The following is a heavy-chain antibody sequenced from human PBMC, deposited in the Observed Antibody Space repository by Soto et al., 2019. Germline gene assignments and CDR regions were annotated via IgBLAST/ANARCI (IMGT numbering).Heavy chain of an antibody. J-gene: IGHJ5*02. CDR3: ARTLLAVSLRFDP. CDR2: IYYSGST. Sequence: SETLSLTCTVSGGSVSSGRYYWSWIRQPPGKGLEWIGYIYYSGSTNYNPSLKSRVTISVDTSKNQFSLKLSSVTAADTAVYYCARTLLAVSLRFDPWGQGTLVTVSS. CDR1: GGSVSSGRYY. D-gene: IGHD6-19*01. V-gene: IGHV4-61*01.